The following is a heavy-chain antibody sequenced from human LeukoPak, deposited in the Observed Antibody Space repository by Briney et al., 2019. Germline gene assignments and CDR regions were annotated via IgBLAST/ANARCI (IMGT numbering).Heavy chain of an antibody. V-gene: IGHV1-18*01. CDR1: GYTFTSYG. Sequence: ASVKVSCKASGYTFTSYGISWVRQAPGQGLEWMGWISAYNGNTNYAQKLQGRVTMTTDTSTSTAYMELGSLRSDDTAVYYCARELYSSSWRASYFDYWGQGTLVTVSS. J-gene: IGHJ4*02. CDR2: ISAYNGNT. CDR3: ARELYSSSWRASYFDY. D-gene: IGHD6-13*01.